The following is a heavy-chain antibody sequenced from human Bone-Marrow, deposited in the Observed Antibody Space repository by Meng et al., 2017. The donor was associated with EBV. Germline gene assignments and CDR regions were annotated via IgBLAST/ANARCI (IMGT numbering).Heavy chain of an antibody. V-gene: IGHV3/OR16-13*01. D-gene: IGHD1-26*01. CDR2: INSDGSST. CDR3: VREGGGSYQEYFQH. Sequence: AQLVESGGGLVKPGGSLRLSCAASGFTFSSYWMHWVRQAPGKGLVWVSRINSDGSSTSYADSMKGQFTISRDNAKNTLYLQMNSLRAEDMAVYYCVREGGGSYQEYFQHWGQGTLVTVSS. CDR1: GFTFSSYW. J-gene: IGHJ1*01.